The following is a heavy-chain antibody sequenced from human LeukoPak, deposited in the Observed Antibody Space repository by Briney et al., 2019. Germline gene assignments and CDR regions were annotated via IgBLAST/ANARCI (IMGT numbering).Heavy chain of an antibody. CDR1: GGSVSTYY. V-gene: IGHV4-59*02. J-gene: IGHJ4*02. Sequence: SETLSLTCTVSGGSVSTYYWNWIRQPPGKGLEWIGYIYYSGSTNYNPSLKSRLTISVDTSNNQFSLRLSSVTAADTAVYYCASTSGYCSGGNCYSAFDYWGQGTLVTVSS. D-gene: IGHD2-15*01. CDR2: IYYSGST. CDR3: ASTSGYCSGGNCYSAFDY.